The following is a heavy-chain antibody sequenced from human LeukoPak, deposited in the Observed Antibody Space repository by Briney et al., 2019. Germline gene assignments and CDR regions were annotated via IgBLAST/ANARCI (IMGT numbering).Heavy chain of an antibody. V-gene: IGHV1-2*02. Sequence: GASVKVSCKASGYTFTGYYMHWVRQAPGQGLEWMGWINPNSGGTNYAQKFQGRVTMTRDTSISTAYMELSRLRSDDTAVYYCASGREYCSGGSCYPSDDAFDIWGQGTMVTVSS. CDR1: GYTFTGYY. CDR2: INPNSGGT. D-gene: IGHD2-15*01. CDR3: ASGREYCSGGSCYPSDDAFDI. J-gene: IGHJ3*02.